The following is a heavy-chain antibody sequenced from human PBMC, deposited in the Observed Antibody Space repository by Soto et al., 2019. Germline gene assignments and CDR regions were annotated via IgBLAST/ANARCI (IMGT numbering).Heavy chain of an antibody. CDR2: IIGDGSRT. J-gene: IGHJ6*03. CDR3: ARDRGYSMDV. D-gene: IGHD5-12*01. V-gene: IGHV3-74*01. CDR1: GFTFRDYW. Sequence: GGSLRLSCEASGFTSSGFTFRDYWMHWVRQAPGEGLVWVSQIIGDGSRTNYADSVKGRFTISRDNAKNTLYLQMNNLRAEDTAVYYCARDRGYSMDVWGKGTTVTVSS.